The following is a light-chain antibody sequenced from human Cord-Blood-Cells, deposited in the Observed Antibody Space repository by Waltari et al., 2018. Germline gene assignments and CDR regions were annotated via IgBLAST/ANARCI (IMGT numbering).Light chain of an antibody. CDR2: LGS. J-gene: IGKJ1*01. CDR3: MQALQTPRT. V-gene: IGKV2-28*01. Sequence: DIVMTQSPLSLPVTPGEPASISCRSSQSLLHSNGYNYLDWYLQKPGQSPQLLIYLGSNRASGGPDRFSGSGSGTDVTRKISRVEAEDVGVYYCMQALQTPRTFGQGTKVEIK. CDR1: QSLLHSNGYNY.